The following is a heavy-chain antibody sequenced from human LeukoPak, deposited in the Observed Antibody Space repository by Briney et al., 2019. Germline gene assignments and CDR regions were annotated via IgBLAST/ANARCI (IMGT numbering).Heavy chain of an antibody. CDR1: GESLSPYY. CDR3: ARGGGVEVPADY. D-gene: IGHD2-2*01. J-gene: IGHJ4*02. Sequence: ETLSLTCAVYGESLSPYYWSWIRQPPGKGLEWIGEINHRGTTNYNPSHMSRLTISVDTSKNQFSLNLNSVTAADTAVYYCARGGGVEVPADYWGQGILVTVSS. V-gene: IGHV4-34*01. CDR2: INHRGTT.